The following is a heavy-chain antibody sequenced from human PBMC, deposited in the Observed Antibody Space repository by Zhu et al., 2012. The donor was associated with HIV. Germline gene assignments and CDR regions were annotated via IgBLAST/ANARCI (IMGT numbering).Heavy chain of an antibody. J-gene: IGHJ4*02. CDR1: GGSFSGYY. CDR2: INHSGST. D-gene: IGHD2-15*01. V-gene: IGHV4-34*02. Sequence: QVQLQQWGAGLLKPSETLSLNCAVYGGSFSGYYWSWIRQPPGKGLEWIGEINHSGSTNYKSSLKSRVTISVDTSENQFSLKLTSVTAADTAVYYCARHWAQSVVASDYWGQGTLVTVSS. CDR3: ARHWAQSVVASDY.